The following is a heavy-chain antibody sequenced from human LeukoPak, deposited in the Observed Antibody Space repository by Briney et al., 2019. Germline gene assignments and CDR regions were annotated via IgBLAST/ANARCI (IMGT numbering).Heavy chain of an antibody. Sequence: GGSLRLSCAASGFSFSNYGMHWVRQAPGKGLEWVAVIWHDGSTEFYADSVKGRFSIPRDDSKNTMYLQMNSLRVEDTALYYCAKDDRGGWSGYFDFWGQGTLVTVSS. V-gene: IGHV3-33*06. CDR3: AKDDRGGWSGYFDF. CDR2: IWHDGSTE. D-gene: IGHD6-19*01. J-gene: IGHJ4*02. CDR1: GFSFSNYG.